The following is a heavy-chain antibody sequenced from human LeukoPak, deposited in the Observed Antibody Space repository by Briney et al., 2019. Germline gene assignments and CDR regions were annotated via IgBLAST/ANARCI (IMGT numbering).Heavy chain of an antibody. Sequence: SENLSLTCTVAGGSISSSSYYWGWIRQPPGKGLGLIGSIYYGGSTYYTPSLKSRVTISLDTSENQVPLKLTAVTAADTAVYYCARDGAERRVHSEGFDIWGQGTLVTVSS. V-gene: IGHV4-39*06. CDR1: GGSISSSSYY. CDR3: ARDGAERRVHSEGFDI. CDR2: IYYGGST. J-gene: IGHJ3*02. D-gene: IGHD5-24*01.